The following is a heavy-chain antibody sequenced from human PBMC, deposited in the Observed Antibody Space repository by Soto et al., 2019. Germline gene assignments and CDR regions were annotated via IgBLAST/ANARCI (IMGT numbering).Heavy chain of an antibody. CDR2: IIPISGTA. V-gene: IGHV1-69*01. CDR3: ARDNRITIVRGVISEYYYGMDV. J-gene: IGHJ6*02. D-gene: IGHD3-10*01. CDR1: GGTFSSYA. Sequence: QVQLVQSGAEVKKPGSSVKVSCKASGGTFSSYAISWVRQAPGQGLEWMGGIIPISGTANYAQKFQGRVTITADESTSTAYMELSSLRSEGTAVYYCARDNRITIVRGVISEYYYGMDVWGQGTTVTVSS.